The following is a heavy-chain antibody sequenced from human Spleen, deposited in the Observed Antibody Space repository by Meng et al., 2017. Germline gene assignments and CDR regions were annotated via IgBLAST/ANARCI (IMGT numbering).Heavy chain of an antibody. CDR3: VRSSGWVRTGFDP. V-gene: IGHV4-39*01. CDR2: IGHSGIT. CDR1: GGSISTSGYY. Sequence: QPQLQESGPGLGKPSEALSLTCSVSGGSISTSGYYWGWIRQPPGKGLEWIGSIGHSGITYYTPSLKSRVTVSIDTSKSQFSLKLTSVTAADTAVYYCVRSSGWVRTGFDPWGQGTRVTGAS. J-gene: IGHJ5*02. D-gene: IGHD6-19*01.